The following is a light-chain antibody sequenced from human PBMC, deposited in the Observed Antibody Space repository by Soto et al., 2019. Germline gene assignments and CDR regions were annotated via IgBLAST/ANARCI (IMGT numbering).Light chain of an antibody. Sequence: QSALTQPPSASGSPGQSVTISCTGTGSDIGGYNFVSWYQQHPGKVPKLIIYEVNKRPSGVPDRFSGSKSGNTASLTVSGLQADDEADYYCSSYAGNNNRYVFGTGTTVTVL. CDR2: EVN. CDR3: SSYAGNNNRYV. V-gene: IGLV2-8*01. J-gene: IGLJ1*01. CDR1: GSDIGGYNF.